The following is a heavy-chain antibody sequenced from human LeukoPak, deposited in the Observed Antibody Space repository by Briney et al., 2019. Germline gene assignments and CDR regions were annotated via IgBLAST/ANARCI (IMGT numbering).Heavy chain of an antibody. CDR2: IYHSGST. CDR1: GGSISSSNW. Sequence: PSETLSLTCAVSGGSISSSNWWSWVRQPPGKGLEWIGEIYHSGSTNYNPSLKSRVTISVDKSKNQFSLKLSSVTAADTAVYYCARDGNYDSSGYFAHWGQGTLVTVSS. CDR3: ARDGNYDSSGYFAH. V-gene: IGHV4-4*02. J-gene: IGHJ4*02. D-gene: IGHD3-22*01.